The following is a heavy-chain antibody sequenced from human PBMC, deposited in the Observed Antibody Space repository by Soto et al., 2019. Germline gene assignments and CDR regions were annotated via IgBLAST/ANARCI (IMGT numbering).Heavy chain of an antibody. CDR3: ARDPRNTPMVD. J-gene: IGHJ4*02. CDR1: GYTFRSYG. Sequence: ASVKVSCKASGYTFRSYGISWVRQAPGQGLEWMGWISADNGNTNYAQKFQGRVTMTTDTSTSTAYMELRSLRSDDTAVYYCARDPRNTPMVDWGQGSLVTVSS. V-gene: IGHV1-18*04. CDR2: ISADNGNT. D-gene: IGHD5-18*01.